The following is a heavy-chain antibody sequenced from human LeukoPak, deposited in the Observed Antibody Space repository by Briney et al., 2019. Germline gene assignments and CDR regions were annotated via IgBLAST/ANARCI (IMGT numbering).Heavy chain of an antibody. CDR3: ARAVYTGGYGGFYFDY. CDR2: LSGSGSNT. CDR1: GFTFTNYW. D-gene: IGHD1-26*01. V-gene: IGHV3-23*01. J-gene: IGHJ4*02. Sequence: GSLRLSCAASGFTFTNYWMHWVRQAPGKGLEWASGLSGSGSNTYYADSVKGRFTISRDNSKNTLYLQMNGLRAEDTAIYYCARAVYTGGYGGFYFDYWGQGTLVTVSS.